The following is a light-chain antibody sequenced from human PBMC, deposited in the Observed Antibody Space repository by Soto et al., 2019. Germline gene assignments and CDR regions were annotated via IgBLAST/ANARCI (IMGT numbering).Light chain of an antibody. J-gene: IGKJ1*01. CDR2: DVS. CDR1: QSVSSSY. V-gene: IGKV3-20*01. CDR3: QQYGSSPT. Sequence: EIVLTQSPGTLSLSPGERATLSCRSSQSVSSSYLAWYQHKPGQAPRLLIYDVSSRPTGIPDRFSGSGSGTDFTLTISRLEPEDFALYYCQQYGSSPTFGQGTKVEIK.